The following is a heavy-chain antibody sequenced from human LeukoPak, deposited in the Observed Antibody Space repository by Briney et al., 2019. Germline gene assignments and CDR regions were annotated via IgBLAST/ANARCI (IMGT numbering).Heavy chain of an antibody. J-gene: IGHJ6*03. V-gene: IGHV3-30*02. CDR3: AKASYYHYYYYYYMDV. CDR2: IRYDGSNK. Sequence: PGGSLRLSCAASGFTFSSYGMHWVRQAPGKGLEWVAFIRYDGSNKYYADSVKGRFTISRDNSKNTLYLQMNSLRAEDTAVYYCAKASYYHYYYYYYMDVWGKGTTVTIPS. D-gene: IGHD1-26*01. CDR1: GFTFSSYG.